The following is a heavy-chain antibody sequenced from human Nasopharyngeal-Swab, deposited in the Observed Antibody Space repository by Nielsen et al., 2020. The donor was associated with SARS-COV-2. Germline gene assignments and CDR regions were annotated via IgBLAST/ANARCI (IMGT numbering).Heavy chain of an antibody. CDR2: INPNSGGT. CDR3: ARREGGITIFGVAPYYYYGMDV. J-gene: IGHJ6*02. D-gene: IGHD3-3*01. V-gene: IGHV1-2*04. CDR1: GYTFTGYY. Sequence: ASVKVSCKASGYTFTGYYMHWVRQAPGQGLEWMGWINPNSGGTNYAQKFQGWVTMTRDTSISTVYMELSSLRSEDTAVYYCARREGGITIFGVAPYYYYGMDVWGQGTTVTVSS.